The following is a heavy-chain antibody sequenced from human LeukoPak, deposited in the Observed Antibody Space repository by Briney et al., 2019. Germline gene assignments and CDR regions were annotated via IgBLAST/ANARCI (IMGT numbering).Heavy chain of an antibody. J-gene: IGHJ4*02. CDR3: ARDYYTSGSPNDF. CDR1: GFTFRSYW. CDR2: INNDGSST. D-gene: IGHD3-10*01. V-gene: IGHV3-74*01. Sequence: GGSLRLSCAASGFTFRSYWMHWVRQAPGKGLVWVSRINNDGSSTNYADSVRGRFTISRDNAKNTLYLQMNSLRADDTAVYYCARDYYTSGSPNDFWGQGTLVTVSS.